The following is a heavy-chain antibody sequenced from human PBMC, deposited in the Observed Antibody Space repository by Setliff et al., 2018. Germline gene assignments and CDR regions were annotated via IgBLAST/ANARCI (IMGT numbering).Heavy chain of an antibody. D-gene: IGHD4-4*01. CDR3: AGRDYSGGDS. CDR1: GDSISNTGYY. Sequence: PSETLSLTCIVAGDSISNTGYYWGWIREPPGKGLEWIGRIYNSGTTNYNPSLKSRVTLSADTSNNSFSLNLFSVTAADTAVYYCAGRDYSGGDSWGHGTLVTVSS. J-gene: IGHJ5*01. CDR2: IYNSGTT. V-gene: IGHV4-39*02.